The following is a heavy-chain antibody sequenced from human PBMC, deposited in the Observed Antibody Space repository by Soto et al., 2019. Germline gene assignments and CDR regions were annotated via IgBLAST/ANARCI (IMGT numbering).Heavy chain of an antibody. J-gene: IGHJ4*02. CDR3: AGRPPPAAKIFDY. Sequence: QLQLQESGPGLVKPSETLSLTCTVSGDSISSSSYYWGWIRQPPGKGLEWIGTISYSGSTYYNPSLKSRVTISVDTSKNQFSLKLSSVTAADTAVYYCAGRPPPAAKIFDYWGQGTLVTVSS. V-gene: IGHV4-39*01. CDR1: GDSISSSSYY. CDR2: ISYSGST. D-gene: IGHD2-2*01.